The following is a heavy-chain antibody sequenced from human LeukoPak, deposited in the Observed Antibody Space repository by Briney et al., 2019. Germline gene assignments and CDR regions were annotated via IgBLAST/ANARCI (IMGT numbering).Heavy chain of an antibody. V-gene: IGHV3-21*01. J-gene: IGHJ3*02. CDR2: ISSSTSFI. Sequence: GGSLRLSCAASGFTFSSYTMDWVRQAPGKGLEWVSSISSSTSFIHYADSVKGRFTISRDNAKHSLYLQMNSLRAEDTAAYYCASSAPSDIWGRGTMVTVSS. CDR3: ASSAPSDI. CDR1: GFTFSSYT.